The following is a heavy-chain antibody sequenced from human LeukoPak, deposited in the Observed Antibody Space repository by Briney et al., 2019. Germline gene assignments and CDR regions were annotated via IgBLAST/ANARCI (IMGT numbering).Heavy chain of an antibody. Sequence: ASETLSLTCTVSGGSISSGSYYWSWIRQPAGKGLEWIGRIYTSGSTNYNPSLKSRVTISVDTSKNQFSLKLSSVTAADTAVYYCARGPPGGGYYYYYYMDVWGKGTTVTISS. J-gene: IGHJ6*03. CDR1: GGSISSGSYY. D-gene: IGHD3-10*01. CDR2: IYTSGST. V-gene: IGHV4-61*02. CDR3: ARGPPGGGYYYYYYMDV.